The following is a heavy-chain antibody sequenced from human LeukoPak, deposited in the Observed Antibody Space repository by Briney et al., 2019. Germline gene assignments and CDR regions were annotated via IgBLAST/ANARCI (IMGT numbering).Heavy chain of an antibody. CDR1: GFTFSSYW. J-gene: IGHJ4*02. CDR2: IEPAGSAT. Sequence: GGSLRLSCTASGFTFSSYWMSWVRQAPGKGLEWVANIEPAGSATYYVDSVKGRFTISRDNAKNLLYLQMNSLRAEDSAVYHCGRFGYVAAVDSWGQGALVTVSS. D-gene: IGHD2-15*01. V-gene: IGHV3-7*01. CDR3: GRFGYVAAVDS.